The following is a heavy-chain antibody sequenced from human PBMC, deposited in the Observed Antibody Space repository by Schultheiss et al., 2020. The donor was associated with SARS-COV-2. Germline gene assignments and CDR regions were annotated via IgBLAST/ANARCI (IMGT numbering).Heavy chain of an antibody. CDR2: VYPDDSDT. CDR1: GYSFTSYW. Sequence: GESLKISCKGSGYSFTSYWIGWVRQMPGKGLQWMGIVYPDDSDTRYSPSFQGQVTFSADKSISTAYLQWSSLKASDTAIYYCARPGTVDTAIDYWGQGTLVTVSS. V-gene: IGHV5-51*01. CDR3: ARPGTVDTAIDY. J-gene: IGHJ4*02. D-gene: IGHD5-18*01.